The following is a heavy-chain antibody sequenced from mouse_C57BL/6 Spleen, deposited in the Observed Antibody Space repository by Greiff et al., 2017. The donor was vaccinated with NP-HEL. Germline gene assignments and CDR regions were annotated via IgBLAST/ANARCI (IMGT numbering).Heavy chain of an antibody. CDR1: GYAFSSSW. Sequence: VKLQESGPELVKPGASVKISCKASGYAFSSSWMNWVKQRPGKGLEWIGRIYPGDGDTNYNGKFKGKATLTADKSSSTAYMQLSSLTSEDSAVYFCANYYYGSSYGFDVWGTGTTVTVSS. J-gene: IGHJ1*03. D-gene: IGHD1-1*01. CDR3: ANYYYGSSYGFDV. V-gene: IGHV1-82*01. CDR2: IYPGDGDT.